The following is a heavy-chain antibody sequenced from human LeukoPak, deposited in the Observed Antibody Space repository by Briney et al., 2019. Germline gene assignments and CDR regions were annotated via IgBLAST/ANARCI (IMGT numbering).Heavy chain of an antibody. Sequence: GGSLRLSCAASRFTFSSYSMNWVRQAPGKGLEWVSPISSSSSLIYYADSVKGRFTISRENARNSPYLQMNSLTAEDTAVYYCASGSPAGDYWGQGTLDSVSS. V-gene: IGHV3-21*01. D-gene: IGHD1-26*01. CDR3: ASGSPAGDY. CDR2: ISSSSSLI. CDR1: RFTFSSYS. J-gene: IGHJ4*02.